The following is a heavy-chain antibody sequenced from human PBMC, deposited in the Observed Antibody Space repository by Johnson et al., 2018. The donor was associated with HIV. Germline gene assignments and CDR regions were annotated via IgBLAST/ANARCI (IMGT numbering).Heavy chain of an antibody. J-gene: IGHJ3*02. V-gene: IGHV3-66*01. CDR2: IYSGGST. Sequence: VQLVESGGGLAQPGGSLRLSCAASGLNVSGHYMSWVRQSPGKGLEWVSVIYSGGSTYYADSVKGRFTISRDNSKNTLYLQMNSLIAEDTAVYYCAKDLLSSSWFHDAFDIWGQGTMVTVSS. D-gene: IGHD6-13*01. CDR3: AKDLLSSSWFHDAFDI. CDR1: GLNVSGHY.